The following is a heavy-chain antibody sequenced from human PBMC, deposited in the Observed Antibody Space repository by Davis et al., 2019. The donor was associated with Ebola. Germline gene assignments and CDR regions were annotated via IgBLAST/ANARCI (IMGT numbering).Heavy chain of an antibody. Sequence: GESLKISCAVSGFPITNYWTHWVRQAPGKGLVWVSRIKSDGSTIYADSVKGRFTISRDNAKNSLYLQMNSLRADDTAVYYCAKQRGVGAIDYDYWGRGTVVTVSS. J-gene: IGHJ4*02. CDR1: GFPITNYW. D-gene: IGHD1-26*01. CDR2: IKSDGST. V-gene: IGHV3-74*01. CDR3: AKQRGVGAIDYDY.